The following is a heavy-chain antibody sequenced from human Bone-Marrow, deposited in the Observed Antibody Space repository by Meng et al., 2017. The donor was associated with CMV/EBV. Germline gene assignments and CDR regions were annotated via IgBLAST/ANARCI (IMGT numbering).Heavy chain of an antibody. V-gene: IGHV1-2*02. CDR3: ATAMTAAGAFDP. Sequence: CKASGSTFTGYYLPWVRQAPGQGLEWMGWINPNSGATNYAQIFQGRVTMTRDTSISTAYMELSRLTSDDTAVYYCATAMTAAGAFDPWGQGTLVTVSS. CDR2: INPNSGAT. J-gene: IGHJ5*02. D-gene: IGHD6-13*01. CDR1: GSTFTGYY.